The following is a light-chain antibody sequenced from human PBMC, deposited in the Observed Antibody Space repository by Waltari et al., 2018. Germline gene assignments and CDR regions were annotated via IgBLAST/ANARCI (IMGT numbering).Light chain of an antibody. CDR1: QSVSSSY. CDR2: GAS. CDR3: QQYDKSHLT. Sequence: EIVLTQSPGTLSLSPGERATLSCRASQSVSSSYLAWYPQKPGQAARLLIYGASSRATGIPDRFSGSGSGTDFTLIISRLEPEEFAVYYCQQYDKSHLTFGGGTKVEIK. J-gene: IGKJ4*01. V-gene: IGKV3-20*01.